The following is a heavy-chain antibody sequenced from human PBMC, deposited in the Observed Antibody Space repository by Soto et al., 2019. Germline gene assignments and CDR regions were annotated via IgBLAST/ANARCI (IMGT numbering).Heavy chain of an antibody. J-gene: IGHJ4*02. V-gene: IGHV4-31*03. CDR2: IYYSGST. CDR1: GGSISSGGYY. CDR3: ARVDYGDYYHFDY. Sequence: QVQLQESGPGLVKPSQTLSLTCTVSGGSISSGGYYWSWIRQHAGKGLEWIGYIYYSGSTYYNPSPKSRVTITVDPSKNQFSLKLSSVTAADTAVYYCARVDYGDYYHFDYWGQGTLVTVSS. D-gene: IGHD4-17*01.